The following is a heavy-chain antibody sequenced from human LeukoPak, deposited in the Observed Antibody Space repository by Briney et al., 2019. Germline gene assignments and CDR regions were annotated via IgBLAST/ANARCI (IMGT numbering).Heavy chain of an antibody. J-gene: IGHJ6*02. D-gene: IGHD1-26*01. Sequence: GASVKVSCKASGYTFTGYYMHWVRQAPGQGLEWMGWINPNSGGTNYAQKFQGWVTMTRDTSISTAYMELSRLRSDDTAVYYCASEYSGSYYGMDVWGQGTTVTVSS. CDR3: ASEYSGSYYGMDV. CDR1: GYTFTGYY. V-gene: IGHV1-2*04. CDR2: INPNSGGT.